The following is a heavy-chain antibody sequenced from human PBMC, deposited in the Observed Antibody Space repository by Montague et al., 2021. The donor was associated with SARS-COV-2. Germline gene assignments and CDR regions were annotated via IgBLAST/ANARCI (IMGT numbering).Heavy chain of an antibody. Sequence: SETLSLTCAVYGGSFSGYYWTWIRQSPGKGLEWIAEINHSGTTNYNFNPSLRSRVTISVDTSKSQFSLKLSSVTAADTGVYYCARGAPKFGSASYYNEDYFDFGGQGALVTVSS. CDR2: INHSGTT. CDR3: ARGAPKFGSASYYNEDYFDF. CDR1: GGSFSGYY. J-gene: IGHJ4*02. V-gene: IGHV4-34*01. D-gene: IGHD3-10*01.